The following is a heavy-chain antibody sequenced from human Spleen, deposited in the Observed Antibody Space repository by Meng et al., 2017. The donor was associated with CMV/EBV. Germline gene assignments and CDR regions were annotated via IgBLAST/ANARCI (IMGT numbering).Heavy chain of an antibody. CDR1: GSTFSVYY. D-gene: IGHD6-13*01. Sequence: SGSTFSVYYMHWVRQGPGQGLGKVGWINPNSGGKNCAQKFQGRITMTRDTSISTAYMELSRLRSDDTAEYYCARARGQFIAATASGDYWGQGTLVTVSS. CDR2: INPNSGGK. CDR3: ARARGQFIAATASGDY. J-gene: IGHJ4*02. V-gene: IGHV1-2*02.